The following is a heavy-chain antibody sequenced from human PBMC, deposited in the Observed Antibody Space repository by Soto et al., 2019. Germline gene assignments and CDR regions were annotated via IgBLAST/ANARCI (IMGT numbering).Heavy chain of an antibody. J-gene: IGHJ5*02. CDR1: GYTLTELS. D-gene: IGHD6-19*01. Sequence: QVQLVQSGAEVKKPGASVKVSCKVSGYTLTELSMHWVRQAPGKGLEWMGGFDPEDGETIYAQKFQGRVTITADESTSTAYMELSSLRSEDTAVYYCARDRIAVAGNWFDPWGQGTLVTVSS. CDR3: ARDRIAVAGNWFDP. V-gene: IGHV1-24*01. CDR2: FDPEDGET.